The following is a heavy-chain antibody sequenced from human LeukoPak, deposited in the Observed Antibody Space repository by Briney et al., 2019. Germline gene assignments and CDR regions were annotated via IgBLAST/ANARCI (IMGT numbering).Heavy chain of an antibody. Sequence: SGGSLRLSCAASGFTFSSYWMSWVRQAPGKGLEWIASIYYSGSTYYNPSLKSRVTISVDTSKNQLSLKLSSLTAADTAVYYCARHEYSGSYYGLSWFDPWGQGTLVTVSS. J-gene: IGHJ5*02. CDR1: GFTFSSYW. D-gene: IGHD1-26*01. CDR2: IYYSGST. V-gene: IGHV4-39*01. CDR3: ARHEYSGSYYGLSWFDP.